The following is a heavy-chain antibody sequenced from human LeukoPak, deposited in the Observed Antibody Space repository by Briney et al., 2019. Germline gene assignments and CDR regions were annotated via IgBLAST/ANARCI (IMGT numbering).Heavy chain of an antibody. CDR2: ISESGGTT. V-gene: IGHV3-23*01. D-gene: IGHD6-19*01. CDR3: AKAQSGSGWSFFGY. Sequence: GGSLRLSCAASRFTFSSYAMSWVRQAPGKGLEWVSGISESGGTTFYADSVKGRFTISRDNSKNTLYLQMNSLRAEDTALYYCAKAQSGSGWSFFGYWGQGTLVTVSS. J-gene: IGHJ4*02. CDR1: RFTFSSYA.